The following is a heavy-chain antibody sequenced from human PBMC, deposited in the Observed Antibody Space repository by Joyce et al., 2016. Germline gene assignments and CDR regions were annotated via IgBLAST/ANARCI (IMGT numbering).Heavy chain of an antibody. D-gene: IGHD3-3*01. CDR3: ARDTTAYYDFWSGYYDDDY. V-gene: IGHV7-4-1*02. J-gene: IGHJ4*02. Sequence: QVQLVQSGSELKKPGASVKVSCKASGYTFTSYAMNWVRQAPGQGLEWMGWINPNTGNPTYAQGFTGRFVFSLDTSVSTAYLQISSLKAEDTAVYYCARDTTAYYDFWSGYYDDDYWGQGTLVTVSS. CDR2: INPNTGNP. CDR1: GYTFTSYA.